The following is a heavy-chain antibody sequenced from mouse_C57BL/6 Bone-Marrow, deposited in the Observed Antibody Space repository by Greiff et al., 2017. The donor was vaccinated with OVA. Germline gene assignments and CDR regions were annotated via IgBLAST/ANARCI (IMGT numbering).Heavy chain of an antibody. V-gene: IGHV1-4*01. J-gene: IGHJ4*01. Sequence: VQLQQSGAELARPGASVTMSCKASGYTFTSYTMHWVKQRPGQGLEWIGYINPSSGYTKYTQKFKDKATLTADKSSSTAYMQLSSLTSEDAAVDYCARPYGNSYYYAMDYWGQGTSVTVSS. CDR3: ARPYGNSYYYAMDY. CDR2: INPSSGYT. CDR1: GYTFTSYT. D-gene: IGHD2-1*01.